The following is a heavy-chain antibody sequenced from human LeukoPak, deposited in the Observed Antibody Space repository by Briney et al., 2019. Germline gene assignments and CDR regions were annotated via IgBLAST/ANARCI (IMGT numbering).Heavy chain of an antibody. CDR2: ISSSGSTI. D-gene: IGHD1-26*01. Sequence: TGGSLRLSCAASGFTFSSYEMNWVRQAPGKGLEWVSYISSSGSTIYYADSVKGRFTISRDNAKNSLYLQMNSLRAEDTAVYYCARDANKWELLPLDYWGQGTLVTVS. J-gene: IGHJ4*02. V-gene: IGHV3-48*03. CDR3: ARDANKWELLPLDY. CDR1: GFTFSSYE.